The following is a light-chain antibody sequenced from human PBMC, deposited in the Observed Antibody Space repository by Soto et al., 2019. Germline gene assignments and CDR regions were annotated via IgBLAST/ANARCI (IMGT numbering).Light chain of an antibody. V-gene: IGLV2-14*01. Sequence: QSALTQPASVSGSPGQSITISCTGTSSDVGGYNYVSWFQQSPGKAPKVMIYEVTNRPSGVSNRFSGSKSGNTASLTISGLQAEDEAYYYCSSYTTSTSFILFGGGTKLTVL. CDR3: SSYTTSTSFIL. J-gene: IGLJ2*01. CDR1: SSDVGGYNY. CDR2: EVT.